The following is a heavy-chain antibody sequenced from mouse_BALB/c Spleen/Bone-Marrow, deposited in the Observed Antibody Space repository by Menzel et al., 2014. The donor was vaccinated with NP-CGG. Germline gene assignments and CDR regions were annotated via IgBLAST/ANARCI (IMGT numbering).Heavy chain of an antibody. CDR3: ARDVGYGNYFVY. CDR2: SRNKAKYYTT. CDR1: GFTFSDFY. V-gene: IGHV7-1*02. D-gene: IGHD2-10*02. Sequence: VQLKESGGGLVQPGDSLRLSCATSGFTFSDFYMEWVRQPPGKRLEWIAASRNKAKYYTTEYSASVKGRLIVSRDTSQSVLYLQMNALRAEDTAIYYCARDVGYGNYFVYWGQGTLVTVSA. J-gene: IGHJ3*01.